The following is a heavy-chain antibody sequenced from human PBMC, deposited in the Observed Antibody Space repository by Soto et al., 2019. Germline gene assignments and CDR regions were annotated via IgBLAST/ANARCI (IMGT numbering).Heavy chain of an antibody. CDR2: IYYSGST. J-gene: IGHJ5*02. CDR1: GGSISSGDYY. Sequence: LSLTCTVSGGSISSGDYYWSWIRQPPGKGLEWIGYIYYSGSTYYNPSLKSRVTISVDTSKNQFSLKLSSVTAADTAVYYCARVGLRITMVRGVNWFDPWGQGTLVTVSS. D-gene: IGHD3-10*01. CDR3: ARVGLRITMVRGVNWFDP. V-gene: IGHV4-30-4*01.